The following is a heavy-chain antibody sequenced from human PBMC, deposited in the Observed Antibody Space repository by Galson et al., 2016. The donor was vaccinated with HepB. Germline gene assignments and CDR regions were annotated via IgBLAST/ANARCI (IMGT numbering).Heavy chain of an antibody. J-gene: IGHJ4*02. CDR3: AREDGEWELLSGSVRY. Sequence: SVKVSCKASGYTFSNYDVHWVRQAPGQGLEWMGIINPAGSGTTYAQKFQGRVTMTSDTSTSTVYMELSSLRSEDTGVYYCAREDGEWELLSGSVRYWGQGTLVIVPP. V-gene: IGHV1-46*01. CDR2: INPAGSGT. CDR1: GYTFSNYD. D-gene: IGHD1-26*01.